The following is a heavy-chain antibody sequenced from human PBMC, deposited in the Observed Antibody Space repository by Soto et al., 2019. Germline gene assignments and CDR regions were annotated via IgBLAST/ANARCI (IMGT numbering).Heavy chain of an antibody. CDR2: ISGSGGSK. CDR3: AKDPSDFITMVRGRGVIMRVPHSDGFDI. J-gene: IGHJ3*02. V-gene: IGHV3-23*01. D-gene: IGHD3-10*01. Sequence: GGSLRLSCAGSGFTFDSYAMNWVRQVPGKGLEWVSGISGSGGSKFYADSVKGRFAISRDNSKNTLYLTMNSLRAEDTALYYCAKDPSDFITMVRGRGVIMRVPHSDGFDIWGQGTMVTVSS. CDR1: GFTFDSYA.